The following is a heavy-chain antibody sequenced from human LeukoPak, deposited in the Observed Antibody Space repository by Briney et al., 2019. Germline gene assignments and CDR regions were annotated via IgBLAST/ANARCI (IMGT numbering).Heavy chain of an antibody. Sequence: ASVKVSCKASGYTFTNYAIHWVRQAPGQRVEGMGWINAENGNTKYSQKFQGRVTVTRDTSASTAYMELSSVRSEDTAVYYCARDSGYRSGWSLDYWGQGTLVTVSS. CDR2: INAENGNT. CDR1: GYTFTNYA. CDR3: ARDSGYRSGWSLDY. V-gene: IGHV1-3*01. J-gene: IGHJ4*02. D-gene: IGHD6-19*01.